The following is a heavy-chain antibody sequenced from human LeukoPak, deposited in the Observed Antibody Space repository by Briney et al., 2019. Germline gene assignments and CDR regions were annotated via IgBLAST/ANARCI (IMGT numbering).Heavy chain of an antibody. D-gene: IGHD2-2*01. CDR2: ISGSGGTT. CDR1: GFTFTNYA. CDR3: AKDRGCSSTSCARYFDY. V-gene: IGHV3-23*01. J-gene: IGHJ4*02. Sequence: GGSLRLSCAASGFTFTNYAMTWVRQAPGKGLEWVSVISGSGGTTYYADSVKGRFTISRDNSKNTLYLQMNGLRAEDTAEYYCAKDRGCSSTSCARYFDYWGQGTLVTVSS.